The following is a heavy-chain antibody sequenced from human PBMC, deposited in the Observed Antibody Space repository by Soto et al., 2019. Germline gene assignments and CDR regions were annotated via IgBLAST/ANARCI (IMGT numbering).Heavy chain of an antibody. Sequence: GGSLRLSCAASGFTFSSYAMHWVRQAPGKGLEWVAVISYNGSNKYYADSVKGRFTISRDNSKNTLYLQMNSLRAEDTAVYYCARSPRYCSGGSCYPYYFDYWGQGTLVTVSS. J-gene: IGHJ4*02. D-gene: IGHD2-15*01. CDR3: ARSPRYCSGGSCYPYYFDY. CDR1: GFTFSSYA. V-gene: IGHV3-30-3*01. CDR2: ISYNGSNK.